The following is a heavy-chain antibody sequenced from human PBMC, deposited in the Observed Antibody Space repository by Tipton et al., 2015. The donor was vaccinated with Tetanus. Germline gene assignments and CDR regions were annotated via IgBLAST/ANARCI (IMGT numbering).Heavy chain of an antibody. D-gene: IGHD1-26*01. CDR1: GGSVSSGSYY. V-gene: IGHV4-61*01. CDR3: ARVPLVGATRPFDY. J-gene: IGHJ4*02. Sequence: TLSLTCTVSGGSVSSGSYYWSWIRQPPGKGLEWIGYIYYSGSTNYNPSLKSRVTISVGTSKNQFSLKLSSVTAADTAVYYCARVPLVGATRPFDYWGQGTLVTVSS. CDR2: IYYSGST.